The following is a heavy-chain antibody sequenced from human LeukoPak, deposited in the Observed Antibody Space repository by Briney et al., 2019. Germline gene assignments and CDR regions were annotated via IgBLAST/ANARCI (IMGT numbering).Heavy chain of an antibody. CDR1: RFTLGTYW. CDR3: ARVFYGAFDY. CDR2: IKQDGSEK. V-gene: IGHV3-7*01. J-gene: IGHJ4*02. Sequence: GGSLRLSCAASRFTLGTYWMTWVRQGPGKGLEWVANIKQDGSEKYYVDSVKGRFIVSRDNAKNSLFLQMNSLRAEDTGVYYCARVFYGAFDYWGQGTLVTVSS. D-gene: IGHD4-17*01.